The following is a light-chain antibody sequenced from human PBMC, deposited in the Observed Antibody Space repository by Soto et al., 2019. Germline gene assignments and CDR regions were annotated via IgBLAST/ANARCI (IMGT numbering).Light chain of an antibody. V-gene: IGKV3-15*01. CDR1: QSVRSN. Sequence: EIVMTQSPATLSVSPGERVTLSCRAIQSVRSNLAWYQQKLGQAPRLLIYGASTRATGIPSRCSGSGSGTEFTLTISSLQSEDFAFYYCQHYNNWPRKFGHGTKVES. CDR3: QHYNNWPRK. J-gene: IGKJ1*01. CDR2: GAS.